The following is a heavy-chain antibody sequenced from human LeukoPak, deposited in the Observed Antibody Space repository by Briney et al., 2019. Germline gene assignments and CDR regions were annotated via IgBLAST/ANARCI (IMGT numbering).Heavy chain of an antibody. V-gene: IGHV3-43*02. CDR2: ISGDGGST. D-gene: IGHD3-10*01. CDR1: GFTFDDYA. Sequence: GGSLRLSRAASGFTFDDYAMHWVRQAPGKGLEWVSLISGDGGSTYYADSVKGRSTISRDNSKNSLYLQMNSLRTEDTALYYCAKDISDITMVRGVKNWFDPWGQGTLVTVSS. J-gene: IGHJ5*02. CDR3: AKDISDITMVRGVKNWFDP.